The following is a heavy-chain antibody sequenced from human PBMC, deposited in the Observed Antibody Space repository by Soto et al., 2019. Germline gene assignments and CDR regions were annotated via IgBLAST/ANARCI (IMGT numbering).Heavy chain of an antibody. CDR3: ARGWFGELNLDYYYGMDV. CDR1: GGSFSGYY. V-gene: IGHV4-34*01. J-gene: IGHJ6*02. CDR2: INHSGST. Sequence: SETLSLTCAVYGGSFSGYYWSWIRQPPGKGLEWIGEINHSGSTNYNPSLKSRVTISVDTSKNQFSLKLSSVTAADTAVYYCARGWFGELNLDYYYGMDVWGQGTTVTVSS. D-gene: IGHD3-10*01.